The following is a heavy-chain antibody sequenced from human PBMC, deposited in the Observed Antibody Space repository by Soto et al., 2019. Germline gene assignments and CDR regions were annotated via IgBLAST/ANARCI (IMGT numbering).Heavy chain of an antibody. D-gene: IGHD2-2*01. Sequence: RASVKVSCKASGYTFTSYGISWVRQAPGQGLEWMGWISAYNGNTNYAQKLQGRVTMTTDTSTSTAYMELRSLRSDDTAVYYCALGYCSSTRCYATLNYYYYGMDVWGQGTTVTVSS. CDR1: GYTFTSYG. J-gene: IGHJ6*02. V-gene: IGHV1-18*01. CDR3: ALGYCSSTRCYATLNYYYYGMDV. CDR2: ISAYNGNT.